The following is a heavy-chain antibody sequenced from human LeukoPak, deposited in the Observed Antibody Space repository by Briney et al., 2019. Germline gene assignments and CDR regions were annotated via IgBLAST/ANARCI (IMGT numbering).Heavy chain of an antibody. V-gene: IGHV3-11*04. CDR3: AAAPQTHRYLGY. D-gene: IGHD3-16*02. Sequence: PGGSLRLSCAASGFTFSDYFMSWIRQAPGKGLEWVSYISSSGSTIYYADSVNGRFTISRDNAKNSLYLRMNSLRSEDTAVYYCAAAPQTHRYLGYWGQGTLVTVSS. CDR1: GFTFSDYF. J-gene: IGHJ4*02. CDR2: ISSSGSTI.